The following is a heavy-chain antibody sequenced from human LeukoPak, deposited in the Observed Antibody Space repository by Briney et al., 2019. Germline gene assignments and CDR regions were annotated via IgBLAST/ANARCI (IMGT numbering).Heavy chain of an antibody. D-gene: IGHD6-13*01. CDR1: GFTFDDYA. CDR2: ISWNSGSI. Sequence: GGSLRLSCAASGFTFDDYAMHWVRQAPGKGLEWVSGISWNSGSIGYADSVKGRFTISRDNAKNSLYLQMNSLRAEDTALYYCAKNAQQLVLGGLFDYWGQGTLVTVSS. V-gene: IGHV3-9*01. CDR3: AKNAQQLVLGGLFDY. J-gene: IGHJ4*02.